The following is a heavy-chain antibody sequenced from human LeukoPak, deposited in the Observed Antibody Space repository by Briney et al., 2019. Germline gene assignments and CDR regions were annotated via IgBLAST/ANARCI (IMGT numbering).Heavy chain of an antibody. CDR1: GFTFSSYW. D-gene: IGHD6-19*01. Sequence: GGSLRLSCAVSGFTFSSYWMHWVGQTPGKGLVWVSRINSDGSSTSYADSVKGRFTISRDNAKNTLYLQMNSLRAEDTAVYYCARVPGIAVPWGQGTLVTVSS. J-gene: IGHJ4*02. CDR2: INSDGSST. CDR3: ARVPGIAVP. V-gene: IGHV3-74*01.